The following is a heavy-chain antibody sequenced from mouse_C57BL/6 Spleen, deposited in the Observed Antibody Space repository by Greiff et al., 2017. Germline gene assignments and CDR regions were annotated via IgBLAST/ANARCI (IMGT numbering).Heavy chain of an antibody. J-gene: IGHJ1*03. CDR3: AREVYYGNYEGWYFEV. CDR1: GYAFSSSW. V-gene: IGHV1-82*01. CDR2: IYPGDGDT. D-gene: IGHD2-1*01. Sequence: QVQLQQSGPELVKPGASVKISCKASGYAFSSSWMNWVKQRPGKGLEWIGRIYPGDGDTNYNGKFKGKATLTADKSSSTAYMQLSSLTAEDSAVYFCAREVYYGNYEGWYFEVWGTGTTVTVAS.